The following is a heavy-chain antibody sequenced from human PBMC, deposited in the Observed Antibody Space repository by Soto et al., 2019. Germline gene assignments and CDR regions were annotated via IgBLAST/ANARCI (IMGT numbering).Heavy chain of an antibody. CDR1: GYTFTRYG. J-gene: IGHJ4*02. Sequence: ASVKVSCKASGYTFTRYGIRWVRQAPGQGLEWMGWISAYNGNTNYAQKLKGRVTMTTDTSTSTAYLVLRSLRSDETAVYYCARTRITIFGVVIIPDVYGGQGTLVTVYS. V-gene: IGHV1-18*04. CDR2: ISAYNGNT. D-gene: IGHD3-3*01. CDR3: ARTRITIFGVVIIPDVY.